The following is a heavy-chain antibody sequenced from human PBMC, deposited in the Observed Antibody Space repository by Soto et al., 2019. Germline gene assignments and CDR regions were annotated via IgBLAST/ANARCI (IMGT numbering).Heavy chain of an antibody. V-gene: IGHV3-23*01. D-gene: IGHD2-8*01. CDR1: GFAFSNYA. Sequence: PGGSLRLSCVASGFAFSNYAMSWVRQAPDKGLERVSGISGGGDKTYYADSVKGRFTISRDNSKNTLYLQMNSLRVEDTAVYYCEWDSWGQGTLVTV. CDR3: EWDS. J-gene: IGHJ4*02. CDR2: ISGGGDKT.